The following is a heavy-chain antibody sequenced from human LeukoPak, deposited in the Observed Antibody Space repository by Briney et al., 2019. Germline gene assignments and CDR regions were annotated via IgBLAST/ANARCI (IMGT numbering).Heavy chain of an antibody. V-gene: IGHV3-33*01. D-gene: IGHD3-22*01. CDR2: IWYDGSNK. CDR1: GFTFSSYG. J-gene: IGHJ4*02. Sequence: GGSLRLSCAASGFTFSSYGMHWVRQAPGKGLEWVAVIWYDGSNKYYADSVKGRFTISRDNSKNTLYLHMNSLRAEDTAVYYCARERYYDSSGYLDYWGQGTLVTVSS. CDR3: ARERYYDSSGYLDY.